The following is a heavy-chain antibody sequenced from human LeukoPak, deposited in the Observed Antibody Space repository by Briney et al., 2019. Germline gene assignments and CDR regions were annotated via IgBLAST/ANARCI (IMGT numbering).Heavy chain of an antibody. D-gene: IGHD6-13*01. Sequence: GASVKVSCKASGDIFNTYSINWFRQAPGQGLEWMGWINTNTGNPMYAQGFTGRFVFSLDTSVSTAYLQISSLKADDIAVYYCATRYSSSHYYYLDVWGKGTTVTVSS. V-gene: IGHV7-4-1*02. CDR3: ATRYSSSHYYYLDV. J-gene: IGHJ6*03. CDR1: GDIFNTYS. CDR2: INTNTGNP.